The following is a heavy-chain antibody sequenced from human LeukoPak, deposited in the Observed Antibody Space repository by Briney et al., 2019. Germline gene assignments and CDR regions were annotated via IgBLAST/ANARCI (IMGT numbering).Heavy chain of an antibody. CDR1: GFTFSSYA. D-gene: IGHD2-2*01. CDR3: AKAPGGGYCSSTSCYWVWFDP. J-gene: IGHJ5*02. Sequence: GGSLRLSCAASGFTFSSYAMSWVRQAPGKGLEWVSAIRGSGGSTYYADSVKGRFTISRDNSKNTLYLQMNSLRAEDTAVYYCAKAPGGGYCSSTSCYWVWFDPWGQGTLVTVSS. CDR2: IRGSGGST. V-gene: IGHV3-23*01.